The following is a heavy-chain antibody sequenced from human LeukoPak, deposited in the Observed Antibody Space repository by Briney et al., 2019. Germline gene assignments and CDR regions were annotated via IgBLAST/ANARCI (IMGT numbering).Heavy chain of an antibody. Sequence: ASVKVSCKASGYTFTSYYVHWVRQAPGQGPEWMGIINPSGGSTRYAQKFQGRFTMTRDMSTSTVYMELSSLGSEDTAVFYCARESSACSGGSCFSNYYFDSGSQGTLVTVSS. CDR1: GYTFTSYY. V-gene: IGHV1-46*01. CDR3: ARESSACSGGSCFSNYYFDS. D-gene: IGHD2-15*01. CDR2: INPSGGST. J-gene: IGHJ4*01.